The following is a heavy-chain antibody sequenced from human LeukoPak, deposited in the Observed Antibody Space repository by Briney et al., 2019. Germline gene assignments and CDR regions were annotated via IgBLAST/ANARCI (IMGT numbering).Heavy chain of an antibody. CDR2: INPNSGGA. CDR3: ARSRLLRQWELLY. D-gene: IGHD1-26*01. Sequence: GASVKVSCKASGYTFTGYYMHWVRQAPRQGLEWMGWINPNSGGANYAQKFQGRVTMTRDTSISTAYMELSRLRSDDTAVYYCARSRLLRQWELLYWGQGTLVTVSS. J-gene: IGHJ4*02. CDR1: GYTFTGYY. V-gene: IGHV1-2*02.